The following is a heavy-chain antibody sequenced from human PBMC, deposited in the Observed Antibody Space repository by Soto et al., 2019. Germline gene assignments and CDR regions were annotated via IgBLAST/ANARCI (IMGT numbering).Heavy chain of an antibody. V-gene: IGHV1-46*03. CDR1: GYTCTSYY. J-gene: IGHJ6*03. CDR2: INPSGGST. Sequence: QVQLVQSGAEVKKPGSSVTVSCKASGYTCTSYYIHWVRQAPGQGLEWMGIINPSGGSTSDAQKFQGRVTMTRDTTTSTVYMEVSGLRSEDTAVYYCARDQEPSTLYYDYYYMDVWGKGTTVTVSS. CDR3: ARDQEPSTLYYDYYYMDV.